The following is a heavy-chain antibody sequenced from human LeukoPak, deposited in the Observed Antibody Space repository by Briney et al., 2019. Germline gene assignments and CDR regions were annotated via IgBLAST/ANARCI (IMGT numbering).Heavy chain of an antibody. CDR1: GYTFTSYG. CDR2: SGTSDTNT. CDR3: ARGGLVSDY. J-gene: IGHJ4*02. Sequence: ASLKVSCKTSGYTFTSYGITWVRQAPGQGLEWMGWSGTSDTNTNYAQKFRGRVTMTTDTSTTTGYMELRSLRSDDTAIYYCARGGLVSDYWGQGTLVTVSS. V-gene: IGHV1-18*01. D-gene: IGHD6-13*01.